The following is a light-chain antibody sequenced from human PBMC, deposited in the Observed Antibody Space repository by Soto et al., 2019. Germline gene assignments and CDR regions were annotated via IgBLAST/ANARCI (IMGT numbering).Light chain of an antibody. CDR1: DNIGSN. CDR2: AAS. CDR3: QQSYKILT. V-gene: IGKV1-39*01. J-gene: IGKJ4*01. Sequence: DIQLTQSPSSLSGSVVDRFTITFRASDNIGSNLNWYQHQTGTAPKLLIYAASSLQGGVPSRFSGSGYGTQFTLTISGLQTEDFATYYCQQSYKILTFGGGTKVDNK.